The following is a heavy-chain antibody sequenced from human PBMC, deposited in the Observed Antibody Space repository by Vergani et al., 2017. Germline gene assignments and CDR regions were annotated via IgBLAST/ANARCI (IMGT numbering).Heavy chain of an antibody. D-gene: IGHD2-2*01. Sequence: QLQLQESGPGLVKPSETLSLTCTVSGGSISGNSYYWGWIRQPPGKGLEWIGSIYYSGSTYYNPSLKSRVTISVDTSKNQFSLKLSSVTAADTAVYYCARHCSSTSCYAEFDYWGQGTLVTVSS. CDR1: GGSISGNSYY. V-gene: IGHV4-39*01. J-gene: IGHJ4*02. CDR3: ARHCSSTSCYAEFDY. CDR2: IYYSGST.